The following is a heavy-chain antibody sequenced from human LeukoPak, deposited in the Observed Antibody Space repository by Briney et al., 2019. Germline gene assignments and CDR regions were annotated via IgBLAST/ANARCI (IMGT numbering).Heavy chain of an antibody. CDR3: ARPTYCGGDCYSVHDAFDI. V-gene: IGHV1-69*01. D-gene: IGHD2-21*02. CDR2: VIPLFGTA. J-gene: IGHJ3*02. Sequence: SVKVPRQGSGGPFSSFAFSWVGQAPGKGVWWVGGVIPLFGTANYAQKFQGRVTITADESTSTAYMELSSLRSEDTAVYYCARPTYCGGDCYSVHDAFDIWGQGTMVTVSS. CDR1: GGPFSSFA.